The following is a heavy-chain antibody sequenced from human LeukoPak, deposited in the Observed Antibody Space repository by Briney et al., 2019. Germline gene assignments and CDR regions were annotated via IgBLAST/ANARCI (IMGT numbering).Heavy chain of an antibody. CDR3: ARVDILTGQNDY. D-gene: IGHD3-9*01. J-gene: IGHJ4*02. CDR2: IYTSGST. Sequence: KPSETLSLTCTVSGGSISSGSYYWSWIRQPAGKGLEWIGRIYTSGSTNYNPSLKSRVTISVDTSKNQFSLKLSSVTAADTAVYYCARVDILTGQNDYWGQGTLVTVSS. V-gene: IGHV4-61*02. CDR1: GGSISSGSYY.